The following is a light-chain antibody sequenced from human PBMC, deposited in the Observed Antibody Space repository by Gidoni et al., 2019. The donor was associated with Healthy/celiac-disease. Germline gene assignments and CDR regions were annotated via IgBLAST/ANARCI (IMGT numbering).Light chain of an antibody. CDR3: QAWDSSTVV. J-gene: IGLJ2*01. V-gene: IGLV3-1*01. CDR1: KLGDKY. Sequence: SYELTQPPAVSVSPGQTASITCSGDKLGDKYACWYQQKPGQSPVLLIYQDTKRPSGIPERFSGSNSGNTAPLTISGTQAMDEADYYCQAWDSSTVVFGGGTKLTVL. CDR2: QDT.